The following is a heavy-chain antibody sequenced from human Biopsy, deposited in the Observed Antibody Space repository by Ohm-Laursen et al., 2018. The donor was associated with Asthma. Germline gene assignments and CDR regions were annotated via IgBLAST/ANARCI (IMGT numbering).Heavy chain of an antibody. V-gene: IGHV3-30*04. J-gene: IGHJ4*02. CDR2: ISYDGRNT. Sequence: SLSLSCSAPGFTFDNYTIHWFRQAPGKGLEWVTIISYDGRNTYYADSVEGRFTISRDNSKNTLFLQMSSLRPEDTAVYYCARGGWQVGGFDSWGQGTLVTVSS. CDR3: ARGGWQVGGFDS. CDR1: GFTFDNYT. D-gene: IGHD6-19*01.